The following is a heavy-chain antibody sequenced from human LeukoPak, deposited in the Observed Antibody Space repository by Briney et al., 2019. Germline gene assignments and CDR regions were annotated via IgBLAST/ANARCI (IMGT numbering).Heavy chain of an antibody. Sequence: GESLKISCKGSEYSFSAYWIGWVRQMPGKGLEWMGIINPGDSDIRYSPSFRGQVTISADKSISTASLQWSSLKASDTAMYYCARRVVGATTHSFDIWGQGTTVTVSS. V-gene: IGHV5-51*01. J-gene: IGHJ3*02. CDR3: ARRVVGATTHSFDI. D-gene: IGHD1-26*01. CDR1: EYSFSAYW. CDR2: INPGDSDI.